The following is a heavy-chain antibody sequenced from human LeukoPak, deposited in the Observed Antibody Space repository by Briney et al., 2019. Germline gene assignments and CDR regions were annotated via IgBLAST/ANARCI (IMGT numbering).Heavy chain of an antibody. CDR2: IRTTGDT. CDR3: ARGVSYYYDNSGHPGWYFDL. CDR1: GFTFSSYA. V-gene: IGHV3-13*01. D-gene: IGHD3-22*01. J-gene: IGHJ2*01. Sequence: TGGSLRLSCAASGFTFSSYAMSWVRQAPGKGLEWVSAIRTTGDTHYPDSVKGRFAMSREDAKNSVHLQMNTLRAGDTAVYYCARGVSYYYDNSGHPGWYFDLWGRGTLVTVSS.